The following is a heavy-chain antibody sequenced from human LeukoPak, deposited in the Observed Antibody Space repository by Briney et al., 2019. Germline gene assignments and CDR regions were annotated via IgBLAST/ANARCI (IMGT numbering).Heavy chain of an antibody. CDR2: INTNTGNP. D-gene: IGHD5-24*01. J-gene: IGHJ5*02. Sequence: GASVKVSCKASGYTFTSYYMHWVRQAPGQGLEWMGWINTNTGNPTYAQGFTGRFVFSLDTSVSTAYLQISSLKADDTAVYYCARDRRSLRLDPWGQGTLVTVSS. CDR1: GYTFTSYY. V-gene: IGHV7-4-1*02. CDR3: ARDRRSLRLDP.